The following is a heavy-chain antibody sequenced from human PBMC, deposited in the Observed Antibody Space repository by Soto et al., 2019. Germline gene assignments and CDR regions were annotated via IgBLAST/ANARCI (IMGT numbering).Heavy chain of an antibody. D-gene: IGHD2-15*01. Sequence: QVQLQESGPGLVKPSGTLSLTCAVSGASISSDNRWTWVRQPPGEGLEWIGEISQSGTTKYNPSLATRVTSSVDKSKSPFSLMLTSMTAADTAVYYCAKKVPAALRLDYFFGLDVGGQGTTVTVSS. CDR2: ISQSGTT. CDR3: AKKVPAALRLDYFFGLDV. J-gene: IGHJ6*02. CDR1: GASISSDNR. V-gene: IGHV4-4*02.